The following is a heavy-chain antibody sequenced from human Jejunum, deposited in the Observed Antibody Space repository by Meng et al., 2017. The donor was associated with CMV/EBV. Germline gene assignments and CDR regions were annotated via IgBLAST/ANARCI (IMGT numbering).Heavy chain of an antibody. Sequence: VQLVQPASEVKMPGASVKLSCKASGYTLSDYYMHWVRQAPGQGLEWMGWINPKSGDTDYAQKFQGRVTMTRDTSMNRAYMELSSLKFDDTAVYYCARRTTVTGGFDYWGQGTLVTVSS. J-gene: IGHJ4*02. CDR2: INPKSGDT. V-gene: IGHV1-2*02. D-gene: IGHD4-17*01. CDR1: GYTLSDYY. CDR3: ARRTTVTGGFDY.